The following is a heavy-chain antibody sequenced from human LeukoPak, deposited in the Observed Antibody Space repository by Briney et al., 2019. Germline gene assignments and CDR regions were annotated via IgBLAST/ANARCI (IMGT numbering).Heavy chain of an antibody. D-gene: IGHD3-3*01. Sequence: GGTLRLSCTTSGFTFRTYSMSWVRQAPGKGLEWVSAINDDTPYYADSVKGRFTVSRDNSKNTLYLQMNSLRAEDTAVYYCAKDLNLYYDFWSGSNDAFDIWGQGTMVTVSS. J-gene: IGHJ3*02. CDR2: INDDTP. V-gene: IGHV3-23*01. CDR3: AKDLNLYYDFWSGSNDAFDI. CDR1: GFTFRTYS.